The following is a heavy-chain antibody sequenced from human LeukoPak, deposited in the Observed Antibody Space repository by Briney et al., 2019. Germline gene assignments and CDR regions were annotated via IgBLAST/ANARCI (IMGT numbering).Heavy chain of an antibody. CDR2: IYYSGST. CDR1: GGSISSYY. Sequence: PSETLSLTCTVSGGSISSYYWSWIRQPPGKGLEWIGYIYYSGSTNYNPSLKSRVTISVDTSKNQFSLKLSSVTAADTAVYYCARVGDFWSGYRTLSYYYYGMDVWGQGTTVTVSS. J-gene: IGHJ6*02. CDR3: ARVGDFWSGYRTLSYYYYGMDV. V-gene: IGHV4-59*01. D-gene: IGHD3-3*01.